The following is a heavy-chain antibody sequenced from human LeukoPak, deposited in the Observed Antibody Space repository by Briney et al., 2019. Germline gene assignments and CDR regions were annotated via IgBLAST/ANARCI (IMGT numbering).Heavy chain of an antibody. V-gene: IGHV3-21*01. CDR2: ISASGSYI. Sequence: GGSLRLPCAASGFTFSVYNMNWVRQVPGKGLEWLSSISASGSYIFYTDSVRGRFTNSRDNAKNSLYLQMSSLRVEDTAVYYCARMGSALEVGANGFDVWGPGTMVTVSS. J-gene: IGHJ3*01. CDR3: ARMGSALEVGANGFDV. D-gene: IGHD4/OR15-4a*01. CDR1: GFTFSVYN.